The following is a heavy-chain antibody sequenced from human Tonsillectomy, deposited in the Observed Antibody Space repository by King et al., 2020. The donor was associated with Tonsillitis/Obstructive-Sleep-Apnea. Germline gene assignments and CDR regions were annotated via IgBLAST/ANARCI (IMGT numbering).Heavy chain of an antibody. D-gene: IGHD3-22*01. CDR1: GYSFTSYW. CDR3: ARLGYYDSSGYYYYYYYIDV. CDR2: IYPGDSDT. V-gene: IGHV5-51*01. J-gene: IGHJ6*03. Sequence: VQLVQSGAEVKKPGESLKISCKGSGYSFTSYWIGWVRQMPGKGLEWMGIIYPGDSDTRYSPSFQGQVTISADKSISTAYLQWSSLKASDTAMYYCARLGYYDSSGYYYYYYYIDVWGKGTTVTVSS.